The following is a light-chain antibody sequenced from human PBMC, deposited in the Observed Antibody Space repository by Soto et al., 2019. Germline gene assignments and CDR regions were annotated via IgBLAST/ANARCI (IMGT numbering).Light chain of an antibody. CDR3: QQYYSTPPT. J-gene: IGKJ1*01. V-gene: IGKV4-1*01. CDR2: WAS. Sequence: DIVMTQSPDSLAVSLGERATINCKSSQSVLYSSNNKNYLAWYQQKPGQPPKLLIYWASTRESGVPDRFSGSGSVTDFTLTISSLQAEDVAVYYCQQYYSTPPTFGQGTTVEIK. CDR1: QSVLYSSNNKNY.